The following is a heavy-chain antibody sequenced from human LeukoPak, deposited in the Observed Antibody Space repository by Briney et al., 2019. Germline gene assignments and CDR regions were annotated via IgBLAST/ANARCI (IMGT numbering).Heavy chain of an antibody. J-gene: IGHJ4*02. CDR3: ARKVFEYYGDYYDF. V-gene: IGHV4-4*07. CDR2: INTSGST. Sequence: SETLSLTCTVSGCSISGYYWSWIRQPAGKGLEWIGRINTSGSTNYNPSLKSRVTMSVDTSKNQFPLKLNSATSADTAVYYCARKVFEYYGDYYDFWGQGTLVTVSS. CDR1: GCSISGYY. D-gene: IGHD4-17*01.